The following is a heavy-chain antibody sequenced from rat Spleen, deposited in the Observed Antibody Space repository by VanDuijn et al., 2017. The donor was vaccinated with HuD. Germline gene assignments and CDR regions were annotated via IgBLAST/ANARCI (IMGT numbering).Heavy chain of an antibody. Sequence: QVQLKESGPGLVQPSQTLSLTCTVSGFSLTSNGVSWVRQPPGKGLEWIAAISSGGITYYNSALKSRLSISRDTSKSQVFLKMNSLQTEDTAIYFCPRGPPRDDGNYYYGYYFDYWGQGVMVTVSS. CDR3: PRGPPRDDGNYYYGYYFDY. CDR1: GFSLTSNG. CDR2: ISSGGIT. V-gene: IGHV2S12*01. D-gene: IGHD1-12*02. J-gene: IGHJ2*01.